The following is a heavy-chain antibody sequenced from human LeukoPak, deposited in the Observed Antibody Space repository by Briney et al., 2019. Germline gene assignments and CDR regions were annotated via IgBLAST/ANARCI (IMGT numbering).Heavy chain of an antibody. D-gene: IGHD6-13*01. Sequence: HAGGSLRLSCAASGFTFSSYAMHWVRQAPGKGLEWVAVISYDGSNKYYADSVKGRFTISRDNSKNTLYLQMNSLRAEDTAVYYCARVKQQLVPLVYWGQGTLVTVSS. J-gene: IGHJ4*02. CDR3: ARVKQQLVPLVY. CDR1: GFTFSSYA. CDR2: ISYDGSNK. V-gene: IGHV3-30-3*01.